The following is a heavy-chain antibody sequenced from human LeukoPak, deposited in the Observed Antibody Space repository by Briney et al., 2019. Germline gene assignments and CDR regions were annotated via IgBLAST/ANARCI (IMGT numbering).Heavy chain of an antibody. CDR2: ISGSGSSI. J-gene: IGHJ4*02. D-gene: IGHD3-16*01. CDR1: GFTFSDYY. CDR3: ARDALGLPAAY. Sequence: PGGSLRLSCAASGFTFSDYYMSWIRQAPGKGLEWVSYISGSGSSIYYADSVKGRFTVSRDNAKNSLYLQMNTLRAEGTAVYYCARDALGLPAAYWGQGALATVSS. V-gene: IGHV3-11*04.